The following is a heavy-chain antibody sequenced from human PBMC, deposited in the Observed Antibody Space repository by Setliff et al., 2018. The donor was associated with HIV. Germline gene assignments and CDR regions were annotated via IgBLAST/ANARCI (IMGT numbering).Heavy chain of an antibody. J-gene: IGHJ4*02. CDR2: INHRGST. D-gene: IGHD6-13*01. CDR1: GGSISSYY. Sequence: PSETLSLTCTVSGGSISSYYWSWIRQPPGKGLEWIGEINHRGSTNYNPSLKSRVTISVDTSKNQFSLKLSSVTAADTAVYYCARDGYSSSWYVISGSFDYWGQGILVTVSS. V-gene: IGHV4-34*01. CDR3: ARDGYSSSWYVISGSFDY.